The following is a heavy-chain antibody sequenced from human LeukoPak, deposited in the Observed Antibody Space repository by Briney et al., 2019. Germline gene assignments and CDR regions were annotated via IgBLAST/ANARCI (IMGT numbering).Heavy chain of an antibody. D-gene: IGHD3-3*01. Sequence: SETLSLTCAVYGGSFSGYYWSWIRQPPGKGLEWIGEINHSGSTNYNPSLKSRVTIPVDTSKNQFSLKLSSVTAADTAVYYCARGRSLYYDFWSGYSSNYFDYWGQGTLVTVSS. V-gene: IGHV4-34*01. J-gene: IGHJ4*02. CDR3: ARGRSLYYDFWSGYSSNYFDY. CDR1: GGSFSGYY. CDR2: INHSGST.